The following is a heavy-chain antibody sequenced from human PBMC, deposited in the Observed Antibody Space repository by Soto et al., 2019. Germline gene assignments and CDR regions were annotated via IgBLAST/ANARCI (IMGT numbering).Heavy chain of an antibody. CDR2: ISGSGGST. CDR3: AKGCGSGSYLEERCFDY. CDR1: GFTFSSYA. Sequence: GGSLRLSCAASGFTFSSYAMSWVRQAPGKGLEWVSAISGSGGSTYYADSVKGRFTISRDNSKNTLYLQMNSLRAEDTAVYYCAKGCGSGSYLEERCFDYWGQGTLVTVSS. J-gene: IGHJ4*02. D-gene: IGHD1-26*01. V-gene: IGHV3-23*01.